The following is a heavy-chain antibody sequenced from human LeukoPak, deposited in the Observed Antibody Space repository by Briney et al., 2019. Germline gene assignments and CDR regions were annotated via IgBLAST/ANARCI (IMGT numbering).Heavy chain of an antibody. CDR1: GSTFRSYA. Sequence: PGGSLRLSCAASGSTFRSYAMSWVRQAPGKGLEWVSGISGSGGSTYYADSVQGRFSISRDNSKNTLYLQMNSLRDEDTAVYYCAKSKGASGWPGFDYWGQGTLATVSS. D-gene: IGHD6-19*01. CDR2: ISGSGGST. CDR3: AKSKGASGWPGFDY. V-gene: IGHV3-23*01. J-gene: IGHJ4*02.